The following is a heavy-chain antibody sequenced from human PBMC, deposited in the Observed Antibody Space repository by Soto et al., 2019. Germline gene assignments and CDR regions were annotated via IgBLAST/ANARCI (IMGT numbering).Heavy chain of an antibody. CDR1: GFSLTTSGVA. V-gene: IGHV2-5*01. CDR2: IYGNDDE. D-gene: IGHD6-13*01. CDR3: AHRRNTAERCWFDP. J-gene: IGHJ5*02. Sequence: QITLEESGPTLVQPTQTLTLTCTVSGFSLTTSGVAVVWIRQPPGKALEWLAAIYGNDDEHYSPSLRNRLTITKDNSKNQVVLTMTNIDPVDTATYFWAHRRNTAERCWFDPWGQGTLVTVSS.